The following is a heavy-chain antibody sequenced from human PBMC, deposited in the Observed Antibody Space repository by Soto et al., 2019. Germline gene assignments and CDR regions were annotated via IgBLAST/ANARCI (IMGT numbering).Heavy chain of an antibody. CDR1: GFTLSSYW. Sequence: GGSLRLSCAASGFTLSSYWMSWVRQAPGKGLEGVANIKQDGSEKYYVDSVKGRFTISRDNAKNSLYLQMNSLRAEDTAVYYCARVGGYSYGWNYYYGMDVWGQGTTVTVSS. V-gene: IGHV3-7*05. D-gene: IGHD5-18*01. J-gene: IGHJ6*02. CDR3: ARVGGYSYGWNYYYGMDV. CDR2: IKQDGSEK.